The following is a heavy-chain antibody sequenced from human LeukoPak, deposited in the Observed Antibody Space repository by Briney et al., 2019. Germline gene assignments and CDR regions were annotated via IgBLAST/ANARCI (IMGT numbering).Heavy chain of an antibody. CDR1: GYTITSYD. V-gene: IGHV1-8*01. CDR2: MNPNSGNT. J-gene: IGHJ5*02. D-gene: IGHD3-10*01. CDR3: ARNLLLWFGESSSDCFDP. Sequence: ASVKVSCKASGYTITSYDINWVRQATGQGLEWMAWMNPNSGNTGYAQKFQGRVTMTRNTSISTAYMELSSLRSEDTAVYYCARNLLLWFGESSSDCFDPWGQGTLVTVSS.